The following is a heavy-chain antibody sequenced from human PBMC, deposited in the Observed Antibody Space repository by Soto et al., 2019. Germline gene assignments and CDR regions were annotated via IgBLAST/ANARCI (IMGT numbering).Heavy chain of an antibody. CDR3: ARGDYYDISGPFSDAFDI. Sequence: HPGGSLRLACAASGFTFSNYWMSWVRQAPGKGLEWVANIKQDGSQKWYVDSVKGRFTISRDNAKNSLYLQMNSLRAEDTAVYYCARGDYYDISGPFSDAFDIWGRGTMVTVSS. CDR1: GFTFSNYW. D-gene: IGHD3-22*01. J-gene: IGHJ3*02. V-gene: IGHV3-7*04. CDR2: IKQDGSQK.